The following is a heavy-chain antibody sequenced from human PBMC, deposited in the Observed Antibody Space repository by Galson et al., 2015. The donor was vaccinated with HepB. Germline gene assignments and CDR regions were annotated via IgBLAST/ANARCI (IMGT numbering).Heavy chain of an antibody. Sequence: LRLSCAASGFMFSACGMHWVRQAPGKGLEWLAVIWFDGSDKYYADSVKGRFTVSRDNSKNTLYLPMDSLSVEDTAVYYCARKIYGWLTRDYYYFGMDVWGQGTTVTVSS. V-gene: IGHV3-33*01. CDR2: IWFDGSDK. CDR3: ARKIYGWLTRDYYYFGMDV. D-gene: IGHD6-19*01. CDR1: GFMFSACG. J-gene: IGHJ6*02.